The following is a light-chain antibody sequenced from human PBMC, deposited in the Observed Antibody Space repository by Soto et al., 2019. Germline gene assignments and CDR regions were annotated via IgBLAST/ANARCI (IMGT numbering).Light chain of an antibody. Sequence: QSALTQPRSVSGSPGQSVTISCTGTSSDVGGYDYVSWYQQHPGKAPKLMIYGVTKRPSGVPDRSSGSKSGNTASLTISGLQAEDESDYYCCSHGGRHSYVFGTGTKVTVL. J-gene: IGLJ1*01. CDR2: GVT. CDR3: CSHGGRHSYV. V-gene: IGLV2-11*01. CDR1: SSDVGGYDY.